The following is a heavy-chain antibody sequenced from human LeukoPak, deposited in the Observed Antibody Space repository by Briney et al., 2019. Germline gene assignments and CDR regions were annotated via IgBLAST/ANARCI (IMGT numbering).Heavy chain of an antibody. CDR3: ARALRFLEWFDP. CDR1: GGSISSSSYY. Sequence: SETLSLTCTVSGGSISSSSYYWGWIRQPPGKGLEWIGSIYYSGSTYYNPSLKSRVTISVDTSKNQFSLKLSSVTAADTAVYYCARALRFLEWFDPWGQGTLVTVSS. V-gene: IGHV4-39*07. J-gene: IGHJ5*02. CDR2: IYYSGST. D-gene: IGHD3-3*01.